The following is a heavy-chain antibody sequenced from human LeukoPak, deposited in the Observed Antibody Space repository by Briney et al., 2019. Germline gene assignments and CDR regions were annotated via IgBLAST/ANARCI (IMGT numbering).Heavy chain of an antibody. CDR3: ARGGPYDILTGYDFDY. CDR2: INHSGST. Sequence: SETLSLTCAVYGGSFSGYYWSWIRQPPGKGLEWIGEINHSGSTNYNPSLKSRVTISVDTSKNQFSLKLSSVTAADTAVYYCARGGPYDILTGYDFDYWGQGTLVTVSS. D-gene: IGHD3-9*01. J-gene: IGHJ4*02. V-gene: IGHV4-34*01. CDR1: GGSFSGYY.